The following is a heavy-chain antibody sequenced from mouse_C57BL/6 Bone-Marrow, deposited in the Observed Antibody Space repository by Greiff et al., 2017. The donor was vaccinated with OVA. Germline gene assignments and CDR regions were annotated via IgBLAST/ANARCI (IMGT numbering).Heavy chain of an antibody. V-gene: IGHV5-12*01. CDR3: ARGSFDY. J-gene: IGHJ2*01. CDR2: ISNGGGST. CDR1: GFTFSDYY. Sequence: EVKLVESGGGLAQPGGSLKLSCAASGFTFSDYYMYWVRQTPEKRLEWVAYISNGGGSTYYPDTVKGRFPISRDNAKNTLYLQMSRLKSEDTAMYYCARGSFDYWGQGTTLTVSS.